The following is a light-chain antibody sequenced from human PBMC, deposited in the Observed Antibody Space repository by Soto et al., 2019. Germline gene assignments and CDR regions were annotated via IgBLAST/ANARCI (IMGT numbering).Light chain of an antibody. CDR3: LHHYNYPLT. Sequence: DIQMTQFPSSLSASVGDRATITCRASQGIGNDLGWYQHKPGKAPKRLIFSASTLDSGVPSRFSGGGFGTEFTLTISSLQADDFATYYCLHHYNYPLTLGGGTKVEIK. V-gene: IGKV1-17*01. CDR1: QGIGND. CDR2: SAS. J-gene: IGKJ4*01.